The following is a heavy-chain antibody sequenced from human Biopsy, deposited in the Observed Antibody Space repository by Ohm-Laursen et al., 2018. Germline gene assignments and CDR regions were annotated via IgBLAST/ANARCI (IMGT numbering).Heavy chain of an antibody. CDR2: ISSSSDNI. CDR1: GFTLSSYS. J-gene: IGHJ4*02. CDR3: ATAGRGYIDY. Sequence: SLRLSCSASGFTLSSYSMNWVRQTPGKGLEWVSTISSSSDNIYYVDSVKDRFTISRDNAKNTLYLQMNSLRVEDTAVYYCATAGRGYIDYWGQGTLVIVSS. D-gene: IGHD5-18*01. V-gene: IGHV3-21*01.